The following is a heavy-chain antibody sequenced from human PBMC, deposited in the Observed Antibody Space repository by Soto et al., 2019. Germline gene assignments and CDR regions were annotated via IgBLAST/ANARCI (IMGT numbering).Heavy chain of an antibody. CDR1: GFSFSTSI. CDR3: ARGIASTSLVTFDV. D-gene: IGHD1-1*01. V-gene: IGHV3-21*04. Sequence: ESGGGLVKHGGSLRLSCVASGFSFSTSIMHWVRQAPGKGLEWIATISSTSSNIYYAGSVKGRFSISRDNPKNSLFLQMNSLRADDMAVYYCARGIASTSLVTFDVWGQVTMVTVS. CDR2: ISSTSSNI. J-gene: IGHJ3*01.